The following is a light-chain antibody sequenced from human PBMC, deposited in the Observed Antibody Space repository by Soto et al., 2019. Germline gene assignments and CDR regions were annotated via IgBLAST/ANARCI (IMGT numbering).Light chain of an antibody. CDR3: ETWDSNTVI. Sequence: QLVLTQSSSASASLGSSVKLTCTLSSRHSTYIITWHQQQPGKAPRYLMKLEGSGNYNKGSGVPDRFSGSTSGADRYLTISNLHFEDEADYYCETWDSNTVIFGGGTKLTVL. J-gene: IGLJ2*01. V-gene: IGLV4-60*02. CDR1: SRHSTYI. CDR2: LEGSGNY.